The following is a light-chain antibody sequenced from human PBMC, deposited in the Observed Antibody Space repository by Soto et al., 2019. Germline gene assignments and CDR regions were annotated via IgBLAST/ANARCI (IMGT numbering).Light chain of an antibody. CDR3: QHYDSYPYT. Sequence: DIQMTQSPSTLSASVGDTVTITCRASQSISTWMAWFQQKPGKAPKLLIYDASTLGGGVPSRFSGSASGPESSLAIGSLQPDDFATYYCQHYDSYPYTFGPGTKVEI. CDR2: DAS. V-gene: IGKV1-5*01. J-gene: IGKJ2*01. CDR1: QSISTW.